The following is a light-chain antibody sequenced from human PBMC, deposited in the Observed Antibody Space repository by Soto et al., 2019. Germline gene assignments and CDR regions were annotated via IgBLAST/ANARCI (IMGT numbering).Light chain of an antibody. CDR2: RNY. CDR1: SSNIGSNH. CDR3: GAWDDSLSGWV. J-gene: IGLJ3*02. Sequence: QSVLTQPPSASETPGQRVTISCSGSSSNIGSNHVYWYQHLPGTAPKLLIYRNYLRPSGVPDRFSASKSATTASLAISGLRSDDEADYYWGAWDDSLSGWVFGGGTKLTVL. V-gene: IGLV1-47*01.